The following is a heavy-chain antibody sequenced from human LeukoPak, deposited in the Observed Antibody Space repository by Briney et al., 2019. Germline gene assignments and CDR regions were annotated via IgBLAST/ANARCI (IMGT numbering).Heavy chain of an antibody. CDR1: GFTFSSYA. CDR2: ISYDGSNK. V-gene: IGHV3-30-3*01. Sequence: PGGSLRLSCAASGFTFSSYAMHWVRQAPGKGLEWVAVISYDGSNKYYADSVKGRFTISRDNSKNTLYLQMNSLRAEDTAVYYCARGIPVDAFDIWGQGTMVTVSS. CDR3: ARGIPVDAFDI. J-gene: IGHJ3*02. D-gene: IGHD1-14*01.